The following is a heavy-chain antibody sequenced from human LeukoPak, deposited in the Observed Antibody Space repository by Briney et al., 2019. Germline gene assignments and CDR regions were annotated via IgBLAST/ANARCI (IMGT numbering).Heavy chain of an antibody. V-gene: IGHV4-59*01. D-gene: IGHD2-2*01. CDR3: ARELVVVSAASNWFDP. J-gene: IGHJ5*02. CDR1: GGSISSYY. CDR2: IYYSGST. Sequence: SETLSLTCTVSGGSISSYYWSWIRQPPGNGLEWIGYIYYSGSTNYNPSLKSRVTISVDTSKNQFSLKLSSVTAADTAVYYCARELVVVSAASNWFDPWGQGTLVTVSS.